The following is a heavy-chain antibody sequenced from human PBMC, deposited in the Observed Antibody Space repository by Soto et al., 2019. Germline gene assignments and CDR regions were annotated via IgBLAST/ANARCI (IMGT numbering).Heavy chain of an antibody. CDR1: GFTFSSYA. V-gene: IGHV3-30-3*01. J-gene: IGHJ4*02. D-gene: IGHD2-21*02. CDR3: ARHRGHSIVVVTAVYYFDY. CDR2: VSVDGINK. Sequence: QVQLVESGGGGVQPGRSLRLSCAASGFTFSSYAMHWVRQAPGKGLEWVAVVSVDGINKYYADSVKGRFTISRDNSKNSRYLQMNSLRPEDTAVYYCARHRGHSIVVVTAVYYFDYWGQGTLVTVSS.